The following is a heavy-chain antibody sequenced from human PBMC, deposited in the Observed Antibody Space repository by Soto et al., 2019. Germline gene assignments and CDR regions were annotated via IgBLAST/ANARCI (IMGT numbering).Heavy chain of an antibody. D-gene: IGHD1-7*01. CDR1: GFTFSSYA. J-gene: IGHJ6*02. Sequence: GGSLRLSCAASGFTFSSYAMSWVRQAPGKGLEWVSAISGSGGSTYYADSVKGRFTISRDNSKNTLYLQMNSLRAEDTAVYYCAKSSGTTSAQTHYYYGMDVWCQGTTVTVSS. CDR2: ISGSGGST. V-gene: IGHV3-23*01. CDR3: AKSSGTTSAQTHYYYGMDV.